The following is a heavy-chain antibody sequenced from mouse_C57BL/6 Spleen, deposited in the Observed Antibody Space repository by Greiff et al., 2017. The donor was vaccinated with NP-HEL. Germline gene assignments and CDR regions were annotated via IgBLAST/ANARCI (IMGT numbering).Heavy chain of an antibody. Sequence: EVQLVESGGGLVKPGGSLKLSCAASGFTFSSYAMSWVRQTPEKRLEWVATISDGGSYTYYPDNVKGRFTISRDNAKNNLYLQMSHRKSEDTAMYYCARDEGYDGSSHFDYRGQGTTLTVSS. CDR3: ARDEGYDGSSHFDY. V-gene: IGHV5-4*01. CDR2: ISDGGSYT. J-gene: IGHJ2*01. D-gene: IGHD2-3*01. CDR1: GFTFSSYA.